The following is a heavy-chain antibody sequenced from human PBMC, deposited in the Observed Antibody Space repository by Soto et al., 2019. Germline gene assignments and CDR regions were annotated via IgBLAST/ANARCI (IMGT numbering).Heavy chain of an antibody. Sequence: EVQLVESGGGLVQPGGSLRLSCAASGFTFTSYWMSWVRQAPGKGLEWVANIKQDGTSKYYADSVKGRFTVSRDNGKASIYLQMDTLRDDDSAVYRCARLRFIFMARDFESWGQGTLVTVSS. J-gene: IGHJ4*02. CDR3: ARLRFIFMARDFES. D-gene: IGHD3-16*01. V-gene: IGHV3-7*05. CDR2: IKQDGTSK. CDR1: GFTFTSYW.